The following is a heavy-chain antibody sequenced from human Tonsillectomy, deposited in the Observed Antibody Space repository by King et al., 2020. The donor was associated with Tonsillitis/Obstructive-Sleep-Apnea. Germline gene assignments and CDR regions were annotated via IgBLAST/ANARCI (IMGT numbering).Heavy chain of an antibody. CDR3: ASPDLTGTNSDH. D-gene: IGHD1-7*01. Sequence: QLVQSGAEVKKPGSSVKVSCKASGGNLSSNGISWVRQAPGQGVEWMGGIIPIFGSANYAQKIQGRVTITADESTSTAYMELSSLRSEDTAMYYCASPDLTGTNSDHWGQGTLVTVPS. CDR1: GGNLSSNG. CDR2: IIPIFGSA. J-gene: IGHJ4*02. V-gene: IGHV1-69*01.